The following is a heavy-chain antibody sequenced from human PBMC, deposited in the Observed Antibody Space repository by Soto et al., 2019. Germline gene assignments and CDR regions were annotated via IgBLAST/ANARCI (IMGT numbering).Heavy chain of an antibody. V-gene: IGHV1-69*13. D-gene: IGHD3-10*01. CDR3: ARDFYGSKNWFDP. J-gene: IGHJ5*02. CDR2: IIPIFGTA. Sequence: SVKVSCKASGGTFSSYAISWVRQAPGQGLEWMGGIIPIFGTANYAQKFQGRVTITADESTSTAYMELSSLRSEDTAVYYCARDFYGSKNWFDPWGQGTLVTVSS. CDR1: GGTFSSYA.